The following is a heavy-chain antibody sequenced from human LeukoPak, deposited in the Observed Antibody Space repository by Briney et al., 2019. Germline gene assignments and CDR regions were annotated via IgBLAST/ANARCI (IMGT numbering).Heavy chain of an antibody. J-gene: IGHJ4*02. CDR3: AKRYDGSGGPVEY. CDR1: GFTFSNYV. V-gene: IGHV3-23*01. Sequence: GGSLRLSCAASGFTFSNYVMSWVRQAPGEGLEWVSTIGSGGTTYYADSVKGRFTISRDNSKSTLSLQMNSLRAEDTAVYYCAKRYDGSGGPVEYWGQGTLVTVSS. CDR2: IGSGGTT. D-gene: IGHD3-22*01.